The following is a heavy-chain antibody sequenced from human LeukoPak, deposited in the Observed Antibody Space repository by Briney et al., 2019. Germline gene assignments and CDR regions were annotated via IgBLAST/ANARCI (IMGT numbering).Heavy chain of an antibody. CDR1: GYTFTSYG. CDR3: ARVNWRLGSGWLFDY. J-gene: IGHJ4*02. Sequence: GASVKVSCKASGYTFTSYGISWVRQAPGQGLEWMGWISAYNGNTNYAQKLQGRVTMTTDTSTSTAYMELRSLRSDDTAVYYCARVNWRLGSGWLFDYWGQGTLVTVSS. V-gene: IGHV1-18*01. CDR2: ISAYNGNT. D-gene: IGHD6-19*01.